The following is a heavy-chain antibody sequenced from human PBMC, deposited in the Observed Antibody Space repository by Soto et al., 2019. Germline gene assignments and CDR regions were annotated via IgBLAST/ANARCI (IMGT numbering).Heavy chain of an antibody. CDR2: ISAYSGNT. V-gene: IGHV1-18*01. J-gene: IGHJ4*02. D-gene: IGHD3-22*01. Sequence: QVQLVQSGAEVKKPGASVKVSCKASGYTFTSYGINWVRQATGQGLEWMGWISAYSGNTNYAQKLQGRVTMTTDTTTTTASMELRSLRSDDTAVYYCARVPITELFLLRDWGQGTLVTVSS. CDR1: GYTFTSYG. CDR3: ARVPITELFLLRD.